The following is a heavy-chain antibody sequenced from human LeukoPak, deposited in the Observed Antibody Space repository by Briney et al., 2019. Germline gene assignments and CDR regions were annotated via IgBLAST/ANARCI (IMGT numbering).Heavy chain of an antibody. Sequence: SETLSLTCTISGGSIGSYFWSWIRQPPGKGLEWIGYIFYTGSTNYSPSLKSRVTISVDTSKNQFSLKLSSVTAADTAVYYCARVPHIWGQGTMVTVSS. CDR1: GGSIGSYF. V-gene: IGHV4-59*01. J-gene: IGHJ3*02. CDR2: IFYTGST. CDR3: ARVPHI.